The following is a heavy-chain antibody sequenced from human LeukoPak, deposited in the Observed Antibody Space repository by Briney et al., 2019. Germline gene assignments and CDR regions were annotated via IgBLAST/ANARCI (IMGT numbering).Heavy chain of an antibody. CDR2: IKTDGSNT. Sequence: GGSLRLSCAASGFTFSSYWMHWVRQAPGKGLVWVSRIKTDGSNTDYADSVKGRFTISRDNAKNTLYLQMSSLRAEDTAVYYCARDFLHLGGWGQGTMVTVSS. CDR3: ARDFLHLGG. J-gene: IGHJ3*01. CDR1: GFTFSSYW. V-gene: IGHV3-74*01. D-gene: IGHD3-16*01.